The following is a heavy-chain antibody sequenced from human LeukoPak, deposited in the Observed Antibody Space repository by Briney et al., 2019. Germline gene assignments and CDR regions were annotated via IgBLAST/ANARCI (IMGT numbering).Heavy chain of an antibody. CDR3: ANYDILTGSLDY. J-gene: IGHJ4*02. Sequence: SETLSLTCAVYGGSFSGYYWSWIRQPPGKGLEWIGEINHSGSTNYNLSLRSRVTISVDTSKNQFSLKLSSVTAADTAVYYCANYDILTGSLDYWGQGTLVTVSS. CDR2: INHSGST. CDR1: GGSFSGYY. V-gene: IGHV4-34*01. D-gene: IGHD3-9*01.